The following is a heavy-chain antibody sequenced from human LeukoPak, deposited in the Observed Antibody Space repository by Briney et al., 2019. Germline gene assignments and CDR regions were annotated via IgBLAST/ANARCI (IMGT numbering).Heavy chain of an antibody. CDR2: ISGSGGST. CDR3: AKDPVGRAKILSIAAAGTGWFDP. CDR1: GFTFSSYA. V-gene: IGHV3-23*01. J-gene: IGHJ5*02. Sequence: RGSLRLSCAASGFTFSSYAMSWVRQAPGKGLEWVSAISGSGGSTYYADSVKGRFTISRDNPKNTLYLQMNSLRAEDTAVYYCAKDPVGRAKILSIAAAGTGWFDPWGQGTLVTVSS. D-gene: IGHD6-13*01.